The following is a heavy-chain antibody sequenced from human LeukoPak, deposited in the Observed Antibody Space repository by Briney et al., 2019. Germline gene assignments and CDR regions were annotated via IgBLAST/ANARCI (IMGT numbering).Heavy chain of an antibody. CDR3: ARVGDYYDSPGYYNFDY. V-gene: IGHV3-21*01. J-gene: IGHJ4*02. Sequence: GGSLRLSCAASGFTFSSYWMSWVRQAPGKGLEWVSSITSSSSYIFHADSLKGRFTISRDNAKNSLFLQMNSLRAEDTAVYYCARVGDYYDSPGYYNFDYWGQGTLVSVSS. D-gene: IGHD3-22*01. CDR2: ITSSSSYI. CDR1: GFTFSSYW.